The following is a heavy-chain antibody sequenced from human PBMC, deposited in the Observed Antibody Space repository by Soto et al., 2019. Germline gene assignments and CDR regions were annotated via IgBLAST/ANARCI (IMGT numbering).Heavy chain of an antibody. CDR3: ARDYTVTTSGYYYGMDV. V-gene: IGHV1-69*13. J-gene: IGHJ6*02. D-gene: IGHD4-4*01. CDR2: IIPIFGTA. CDR1: GGTFSSYA. Sequence: SVKVSCKASGGTFSSYAISWVRQAPGQGLEWMGGIIPIFGTANYAQKFQGRVTITADESTSTAYMELSSLRSEDTAVYYCARDYTVTTSGYYYGMDVWGQGTKVTVSS.